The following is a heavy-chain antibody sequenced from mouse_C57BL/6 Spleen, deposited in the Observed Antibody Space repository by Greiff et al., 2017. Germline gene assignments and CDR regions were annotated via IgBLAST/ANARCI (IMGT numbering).Heavy chain of an antibody. V-gene: IGHV5-17*01. J-gene: IGHJ4*01. Sequence: EVKLMESGGGLVKPGGSLKLSCAASGFTFSDYGMHWVRQAPEKGLEWVSYIIRGSSPIYYAETVKGRFTISRDNAKNTLFLQMTSLRSEDTAMYYCAIYYYGSSYYAMDYWGQGTSVTVSS. CDR2: IIRGSSPI. D-gene: IGHD1-1*01. CDR1: GFTFSDYG. CDR3: AIYYYGSSYYAMDY.